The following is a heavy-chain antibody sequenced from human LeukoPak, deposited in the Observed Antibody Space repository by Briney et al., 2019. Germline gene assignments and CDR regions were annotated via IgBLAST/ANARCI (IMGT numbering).Heavy chain of an antibody. CDR3: ARYVVSGAGTYYFDY. CDR1: GGSISSYY. CDR2: IYFSGST. J-gene: IGHJ4*02. Sequence: MPSETLSLTCTVSGGSISSYYWSWIRQPPGKGLECIGYIYFSGSTNYNPSLKSRVTISVDTSKNQFSLKLSSVTAADTAVYLCARYVVSGAGTYYFDYWGQGSLVTVSS. D-gene: IGHD3-10*01. V-gene: IGHV4-59*08.